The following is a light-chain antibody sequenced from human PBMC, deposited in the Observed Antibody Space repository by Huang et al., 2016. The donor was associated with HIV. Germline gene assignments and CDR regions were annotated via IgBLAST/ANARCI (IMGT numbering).Light chain of an antibody. CDR1: QTVSSN. Sequence: EIVMTQSPATLSVSPGERATLSCRASQTVSSNLAWYQQEPGQAPRLRIYAASTRATDSPARFSGSGSGTEFTLTISSLQSEDFAVYYCQHYRVWPPVYTFGQGTKLEIK. CDR3: QHYRVWPPVYT. CDR2: AAS. J-gene: IGKJ2*01. V-gene: IGKV3-15*01.